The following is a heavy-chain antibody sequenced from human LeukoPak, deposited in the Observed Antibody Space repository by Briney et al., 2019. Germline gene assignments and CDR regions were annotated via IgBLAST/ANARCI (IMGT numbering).Heavy chain of an antibody. CDR3: ARAQHSGYERYQYYFDY. J-gene: IGHJ4*02. CDR2: INSDGSST. V-gene: IGHV3-74*01. Sequence: GGSLRLSCAASGFTFSSYWMHWVRQAPGKGLVWVSRINSDGSSTNYADFVKGRFTISRDNAKNTLYLQMNSLRAEDTDVYYCARAQHSGYERYQYYFDYWGQGTLVTVSS. D-gene: IGHD5-12*01. CDR1: GFTFSSYW.